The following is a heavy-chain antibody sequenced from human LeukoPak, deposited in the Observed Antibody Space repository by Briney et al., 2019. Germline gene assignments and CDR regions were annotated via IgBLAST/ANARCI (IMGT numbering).Heavy chain of an antibody. Sequence: GGSLRLSCTASGFNFGSDAMHWVRQAPGKGLEWVAFLWNDGTNDHYADSVKGRFTISRDNSKNTLYLQVSSLRAEDTAVYYCAKAPSRAGNGWYQIDYWGQGTLVTVSS. CDR3: AKAPSRAGNGWYQIDY. V-gene: IGHV3-30*02. D-gene: IGHD6-19*01. CDR1: GFNFGSDA. J-gene: IGHJ4*02. CDR2: LWNDGTND.